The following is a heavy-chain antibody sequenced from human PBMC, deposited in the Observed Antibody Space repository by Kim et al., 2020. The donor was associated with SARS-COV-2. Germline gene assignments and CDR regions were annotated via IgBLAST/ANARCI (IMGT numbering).Heavy chain of an antibody. Sequence: GGSLRLSCAASGFTFSSYDMHWVRQATGKGLEWVSVIGTAGDTYYPGSVKGRFTISRENAKNSLYLQMNSLRAGDTAVYYCARAHYDSSGYYVYFEYWGQGTLVTVSS. J-gene: IGHJ4*02. D-gene: IGHD3-22*01. CDR3: ARAHYDSSGYYVYFEY. V-gene: IGHV3-13*01. CDR2: IGTAGDT. CDR1: GFTFSSYD.